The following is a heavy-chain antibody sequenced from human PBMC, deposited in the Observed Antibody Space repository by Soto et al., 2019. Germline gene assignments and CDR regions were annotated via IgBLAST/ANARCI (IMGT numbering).Heavy chain of an antibody. V-gene: IGHV4-59*01. J-gene: IGHJ6*02. CDR1: GGSISSYY. CDR2: IYYSGST. Sequence: SETLSLTCTVSGGSISSYYWSWIRQPPGKGLEWIGYIYYSGSTNYNPSLKSRVTISVDTSKNQYSLKLSSVTAADTAVYYCAWYYYDSSGYYPQDYYYGMDVWGQGTTVTVSS. CDR3: AWYYYDSSGYYPQDYYYGMDV. D-gene: IGHD3-22*01.